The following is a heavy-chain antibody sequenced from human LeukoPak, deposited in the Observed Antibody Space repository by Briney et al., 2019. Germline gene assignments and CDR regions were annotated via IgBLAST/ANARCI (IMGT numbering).Heavy chain of an antibody. CDR2: IYYSGST. J-gene: IGHJ4*02. V-gene: IGHV4-31*03. D-gene: IGHD4-17*01. CDR1: GGSIISGGYY. Sequence: SETLSLICTASGGSIISGGYYWSWIRQHPGKGLEWIGYIYYSGSTYYNPSLKSRVTISVDTSKNQFSLKLSSVTAADTAVYYCARYYGHFDYWGQGTLVTVSS. CDR3: ARYYGHFDY.